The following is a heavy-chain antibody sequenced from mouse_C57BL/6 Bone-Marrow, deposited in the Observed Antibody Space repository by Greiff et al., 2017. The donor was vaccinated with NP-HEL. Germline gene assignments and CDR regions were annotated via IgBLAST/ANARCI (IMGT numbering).Heavy chain of an antibody. CDR1: GFSLTSYA. J-gene: IGHJ1*03. CDR3: ARVPIYYYGNWYFDV. Sequence: VQLVESGPGLVAPSQSLSITCTVSGFSLTSYAISWVRQPPGKGLEWLGVIWTGGGTNYNSALKSRLSISKDNSKSQVFLKMNSLQTDDTARYYCARVPIYYYGNWYFDVWGTGTTVTVSS. D-gene: IGHD1-1*01. CDR2: IWTGGGT. V-gene: IGHV2-9-1*01.